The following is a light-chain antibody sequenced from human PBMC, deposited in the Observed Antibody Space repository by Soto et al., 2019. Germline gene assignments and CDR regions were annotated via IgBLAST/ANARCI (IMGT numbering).Light chain of an antibody. CDR1: SSDVGGYSY. V-gene: IGLV2-14*01. Sequence: QSVLTQPASVSGSPGQSIAISCTGTSSDVGGYSYVSWYQQQPGKAPKLVISGVSNRPSGVSDRFSGSKSGNTASLTISGPQTEDEADYYCASYTTSSTYVFGTGTKVTVL. CDR3: ASYTTSSTYV. J-gene: IGLJ1*01. CDR2: GVS.